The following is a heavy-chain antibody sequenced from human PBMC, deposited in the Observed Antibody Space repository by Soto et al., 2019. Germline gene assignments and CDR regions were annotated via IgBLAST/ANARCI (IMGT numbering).Heavy chain of an antibody. V-gene: IGHV1-18*01. CDR1: GYTFTSYG. J-gene: IGHJ4*02. Sequence: ASVKVSCKXSGYTFTSYGISWVRQAPGQGLEWMGWISAYNGNTNYAQKLQGRVTMTTDTSTSTAYMELRSLRSDDTAVYYCARDIVVVTAIPLLDYWGQGTLVTVSS. CDR3: ARDIVVVTAIPLLDY. CDR2: ISAYNGNT. D-gene: IGHD2-21*02.